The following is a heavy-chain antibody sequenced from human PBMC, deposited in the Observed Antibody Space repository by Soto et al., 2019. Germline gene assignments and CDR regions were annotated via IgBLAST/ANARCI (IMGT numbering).Heavy chain of an antibody. J-gene: IGHJ6*02. Sequence: SETLSLTCTVSGGSISSSSYYWGWIRQPPGKGLEWIGSIYYSGSTYYNPSLKSRVTISVDTSKNQFSLKLSSVTAADTAVYYCGVNVLRFLEWLGPMDVWGQGTTVTVSS. CDR2: IYYSGST. CDR3: GVNVLRFLEWLGPMDV. D-gene: IGHD3-3*01. CDR1: GGSISSSSYY. V-gene: IGHV4-39*01.